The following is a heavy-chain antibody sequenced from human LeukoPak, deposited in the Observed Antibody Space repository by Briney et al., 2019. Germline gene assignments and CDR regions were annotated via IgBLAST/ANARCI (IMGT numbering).Heavy chain of an antibody. CDR1: GFTFSSYA. V-gene: IGHV3-30*18. CDR3: AKDGDCGGGGCFPNNFNY. D-gene: IGHD2-15*01. Sequence: GASLRLSCAASGFTFSSYAMSWVRQAPGKGLEWVAVISSDGSGKNYADSVKGRFTMSRDNSKNTLYLQMNSLRTEDTAVYYCAKDGDCGGGGCFPNNFNYWGQGTLVTVSS. CDR2: ISSDGSGK. J-gene: IGHJ4*02.